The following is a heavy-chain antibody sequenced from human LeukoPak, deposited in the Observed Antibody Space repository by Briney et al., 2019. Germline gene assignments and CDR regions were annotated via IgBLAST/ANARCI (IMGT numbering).Heavy chain of an antibody. Sequence: PSETLSLTCAVYGGSFSVYYWSWIRQPPGKGLEWIGEINHSGSTNYNPSLKSRVTISVDTSKNQFSLKLSSVTAADTAVYYCARGRVVRGIDYWGQGTLVTVSS. CDR2: INHSGST. D-gene: IGHD3-10*01. J-gene: IGHJ4*02. V-gene: IGHV4-34*01. CDR1: GGSFSVYY. CDR3: ARGRVVRGIDY.